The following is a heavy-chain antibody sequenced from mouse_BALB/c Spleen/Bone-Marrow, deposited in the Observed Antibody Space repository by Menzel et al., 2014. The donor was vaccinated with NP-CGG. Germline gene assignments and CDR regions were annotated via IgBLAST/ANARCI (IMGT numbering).Heavy chain of an antibody. CDR1: GFDFSRYW. CDR3: SRLGYYGGFAY. Sequence: EVKLVESGGGLVHPGGSLKLSCAASGFDFSRYWMGWVRQAPGKGLEWIGEINPDSSTINYTPSLKEKFIISRDNAKNTLYLQMSKVRSEDTALYYCSRLGYYGGFAYWGQGTLVTVSA. J-gene: IGHJ3*01. CDR2: INPDSSTI. D-gene: IGHD2-3*01. V-gene: IGHV4-1*02.